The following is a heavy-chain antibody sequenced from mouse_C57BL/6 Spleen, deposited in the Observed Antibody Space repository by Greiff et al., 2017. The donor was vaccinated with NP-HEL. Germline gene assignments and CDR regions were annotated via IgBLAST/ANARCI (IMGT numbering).Heavy chain of an antibody. CDR1: GYAFSSYW. D-gene: IGHD2-5*01. J-gene: IGHJ3*01. V-gene: IGHV1-80*01. CDR2: IYPGDGDT. Sequence: QVQLQQSGAELVKPGASVKISCKASGYAFSSYWMNWVQQRPGKGLEWIGQIYPGDGDTNYTGKFKGKATLTADKSSSTAYMQLSSLTSEDSAVYFCARSDYYNHYGAWFAYWGQGTLVTVSA. CDR3: ARSDYYNHYGAWFAY.